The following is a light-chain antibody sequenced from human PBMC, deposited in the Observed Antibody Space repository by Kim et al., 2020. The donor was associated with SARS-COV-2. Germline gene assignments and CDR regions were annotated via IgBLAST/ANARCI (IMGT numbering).Light chain of an antibody. V-gene: IGKV1-39*01. CDR1: QTISTF. CDR3: QQSHNFPRT. J-gene: IGKJ2*02. Sequence: DIQMTQSPSSLSASVGDRVTITCRASQTISTFLNWYQQTPGKAPRLLIYDASNLQIGVPSRFSGSGSGTDFTLTINSLRREDFATYYCQQSHNFPRTFGQGTKLEI. CDR2: DAS.